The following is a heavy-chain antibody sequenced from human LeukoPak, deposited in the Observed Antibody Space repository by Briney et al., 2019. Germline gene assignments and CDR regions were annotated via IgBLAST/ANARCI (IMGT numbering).Heavy chain of an antibody. CDR2: IYYSGST. J-gene: IGHJ4*02. CDR3: ARETAVGIWPSPQFDY. CDR1: GGSISSYY. Sequence: SETLSLTCTVSGGSISSYYWSWIRQPPGKGLEWIGYIYYSGSTNYNPSLKSRVTISVDTSKNQFSLKLSSVTAADTAVYYCARETAVGIWPSPQFDYWGQGTLVTVSS. D-gene: IGHD6-13*01. V-gene: IGHV4-59*01.